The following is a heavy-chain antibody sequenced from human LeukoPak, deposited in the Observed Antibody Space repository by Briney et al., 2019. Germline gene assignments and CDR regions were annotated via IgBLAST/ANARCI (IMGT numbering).Heavy chain of an antibody. V-gene: IGHV3-53*01. CDR3: ARVWGGTTGGWFDP. Sequence: PGGSLRLSCAASGFTFSSYSMNWVRQAPGKGLEWVSVIYSGGSTYYADSVKGRFTISRDNSKNTLYLQMNSLRAEDTAVYYCARVWGGTTGGWFDPWGQGTLVTVSS. CDR2: IYSGGST. D-gene: IGHD3-16*01. CDR1: GFTFSSYS. J-gene: IGHJ5*02.